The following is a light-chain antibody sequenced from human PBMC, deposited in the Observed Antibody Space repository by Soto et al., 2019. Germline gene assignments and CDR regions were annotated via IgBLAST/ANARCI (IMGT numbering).Light chain of an antibody. CDR3: QQYADLPYT. J-gene: IGKJ2*01. V-gene: IGKV3-20*01. CDR1: QTLTTRF. CDR2: GAS. Sequence: EIVLTQSPGTLSLSPGERATLSCMASQTLTTRFLAWYQPKPGQAPRLLIYGASSRATGIPDRFSGSGSGTEYTLTISRLEPEDFAVYSCQQYADLPYTFGQGTTLEIK.